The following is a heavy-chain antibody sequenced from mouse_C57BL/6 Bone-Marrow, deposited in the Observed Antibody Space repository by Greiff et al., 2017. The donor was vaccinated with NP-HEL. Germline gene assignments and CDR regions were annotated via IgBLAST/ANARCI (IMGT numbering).Heavy chain of an antibody. D-gene: IGHD2-1*01. Sequence: QVQLQQPGAELVKPGASVKVSCKASGYTFTSYWMHWVKQRPGQGLEWIGRIHPYDSDTNYNQKFKGKATLTVDKSSSTAYMQLSSLTSEDSAVYCCAIRIYYGKRDYWGQGTSVTASS. V-gene: IGHV1-74*01. CDR1: GYTFTSYW. J-gene: IGHJ4*01. CDR3: AIRIYYGKRDY. CDR2: IHPYDSDT.